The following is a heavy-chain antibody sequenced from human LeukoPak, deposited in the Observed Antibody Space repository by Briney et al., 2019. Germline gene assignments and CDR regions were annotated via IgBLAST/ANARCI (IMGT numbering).Heavy chain of an antibody. V-gene: IGHV3-30*04. CDR2: ISSDGSKI. CDR1: GFIFSNYA. J-gene: IGHJ4*02. D-gene: IGHD2-15*01. Sequence: SGGSLRLSCAASGFIFSNYAMHWVCQAPGKGLEWVALISSDGSKIYYADSVKGRFTISRDNSRNTLYLQMNSLRAEDSAVYYCARGLHRRCSGGICYQPFDYWGQGTLVTVSS. CDR3: ARGLHRRCSGGICYQPFDY.